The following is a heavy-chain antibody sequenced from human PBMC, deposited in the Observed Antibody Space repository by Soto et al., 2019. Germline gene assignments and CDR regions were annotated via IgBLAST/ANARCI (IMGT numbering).Heavy chain of an antibody. CDR1: GGSISSGGYY. Sequence: QVQLQESGPGLVKPSQTLSLTCTVSGGSISSGGYYWSWIRQHPGKGLEWIGYIYYSGSTYYNPSLKSRVTISVDTSKNQFSLKLSSVIAADTAVYYCARGVLEEFRDDYWGQGTLVTVSS. CDR3: ARGVLEEFRDDY. V-gene: IGHV4-31*03. D-gene: IGHD3-16*01. CDR2: IYYSGST. J-gene: IGHJ4*02.